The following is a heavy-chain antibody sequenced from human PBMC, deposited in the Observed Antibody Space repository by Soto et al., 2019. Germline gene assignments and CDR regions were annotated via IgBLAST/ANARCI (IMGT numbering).Heavy chain of an antibody. CDR1: GGSISSYY. V-gene: IGHV4-59*08. J-gene: IGHJ5*02. CDR3: ARNTYGDPDWFDP. D-gene: IGHD4-17*01. Sequence: QVQLQESGPGLVKPSETLSLTCTVSGGSISSYYYSWIRQPPGKGLEWIGYIYYSGSTNYNPSLKSRVTISVDTSKNQFSLKLSSVTAADTAVYYCARNTYGDPDWFDPWGQGTLVTVSS. CDR2: IYYSGST.